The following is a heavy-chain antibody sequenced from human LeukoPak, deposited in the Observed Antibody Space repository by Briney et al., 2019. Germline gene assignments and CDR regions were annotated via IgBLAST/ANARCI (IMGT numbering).Heavy chain of an antibody. CDR1: GFTFSSYA. Sequence: PGGSLRLSCAASGFTFSSYAMSWVRQAPGKGLEWVSAISGSGGSTYHADSVKGRFTISRDNSKNTLYLQMNSLRAEDTAVYYCAKALYYYDSSGYSGSDYWGQGTLVTVSS. V-gene: IGHV3-23*01. CDR2: ISGSGGST. J-gene: IGHJ4*02. D-gene: IGHD3-22*01. CDR3: AKALYYYDSSGYSGSDY.